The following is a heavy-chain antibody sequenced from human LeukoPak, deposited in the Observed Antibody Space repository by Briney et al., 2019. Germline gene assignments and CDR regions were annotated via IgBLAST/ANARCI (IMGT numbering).Heavy chain of an antibody. D-gene: IGHD5-12*01. CDR1: GFTFSSYS. V-gene: IGHV3-21*01. J-gene: IGHJ4*02. CDR2: ISSSSSYI. CDR3: ARDSGYDSDTLDY. Sequence: GVSLRLSCAASGFTFSSYSMNWVRQAPGKGLEWVSSISSSSSYIYYADSVKGRFTISRDNAKNSLYLQMNSLRAEDTAVYYCARDSGYDSDTLDYWGQGTLVTVSS.